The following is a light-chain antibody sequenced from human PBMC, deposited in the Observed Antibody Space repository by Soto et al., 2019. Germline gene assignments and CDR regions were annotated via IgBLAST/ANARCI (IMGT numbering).Light chain of an antibody. J-gene: IGKJ1*01. CDR2: GAS. Sequence: EILLTQSPGTLSLSRGERATLSCRASQSVSSSYLAWYQQKPGQAPRLLIYGASSRATGIPDRFSGSGSGTDLTLTISRLEPEDFAVYYCQQCGSSPWTFGQGTKVDIK. CDR1: QSVSSSY. V-gene: IGKV3-20*01. CDR3: QQCGSSPWT.